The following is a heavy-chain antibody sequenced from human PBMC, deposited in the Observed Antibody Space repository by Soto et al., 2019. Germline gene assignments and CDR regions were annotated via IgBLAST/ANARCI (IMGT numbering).Heavy chain of an antibody. Sequence: GASVKVSCKASGGTFSSYAISWVRQAPGQGLEWMGIIIPSVGRTSYAQKFQGRVTMTRDTSTSTVYMELSSLRFEDTAVYYCASSERPGDAFDIWGQGTMVTVSS. J-gene: IGHJ3*02. V-gene: IGHV1-46*03. CDR1: GGTFSSYA. CDR2: IIPSVGRT. CDR3: ASSERPGDAFDI.